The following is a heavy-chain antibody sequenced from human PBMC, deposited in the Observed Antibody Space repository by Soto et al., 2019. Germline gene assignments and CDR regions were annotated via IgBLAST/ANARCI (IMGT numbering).Heavy chain of an antibody. J-gene: IGHJ4*02. CDR1: GFTFSSYA. Sequence: RGSLRLSCAASGFTFSSYAMSWVRQAPGKGLEWVSAISGSGGSTYYADSVKGRFTISRDNSKNTLYLQMNSLRAEDTAVYYCAKGRSSAYGRFDYWGQGTLVTVSS. CDR2: ISGSGGST. D-gene: IGHD4-17*01. CDR3: AKGRSSAYGRFDY. V-gene: IGHV3-23*01.